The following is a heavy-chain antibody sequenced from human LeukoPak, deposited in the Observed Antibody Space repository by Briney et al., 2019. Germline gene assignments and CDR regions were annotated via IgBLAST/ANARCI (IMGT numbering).Heavy chain of an antibody. V-gene: IGHV3-30*18. Sequence: GTSLRLSCAASGFTFSSGMHWVRQAPGKGLEWVAVISYDGNHKYYGDSVKGRFTISRDNSRNTLYLQMDSLRTEDTAVYYCAKGELHFNTCSFDYWGQGTLVTVSS. CDR2: ISYDGNHK. D-gene: IGHD1-26*01. CDR3: AKGELHFNTCSFDY. CDR1: GFTFSSG. J-gene: IGHJ4*02.